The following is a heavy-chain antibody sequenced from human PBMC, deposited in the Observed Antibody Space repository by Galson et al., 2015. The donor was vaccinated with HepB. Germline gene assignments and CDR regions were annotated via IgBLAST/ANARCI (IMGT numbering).Heavy chain of an antibody. D-gene: IGHD6-13*01. CDR2: IYSGGST. CDR1: GFTVSSNY. V-gene: IGHV3-66*01. CDR3: ARTTAAGYFDY. J-gene: IGHJ4*02. Sequence: SLRLSCAASGFTVSSNYMSWVRQAPGKGLEWVSVIYSGGSTYYADSVKGRFTISRDNSKNTLYLQMNSLRAEDTAVYYCARTTAAGYFDYWGQGTLVTVSS.